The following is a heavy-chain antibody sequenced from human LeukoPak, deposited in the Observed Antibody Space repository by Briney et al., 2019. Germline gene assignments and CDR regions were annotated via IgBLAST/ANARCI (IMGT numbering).Heavy chain of an antibody. D-gene: IGHD2-2*01. J-gene: IGHJ5*02. CDR2: INHSGST. CDR1: GGSFSGYY. Sequence: PSETLSLTCAVYGGSFSGYYWSWIRQPPGKGLEWIGEINHSGSTNYNPSLKSLVTISVDTSKNQFSLKLSSVTAADTAVYYCAIHIVVVPAAKKKNWLDPWGQGTLVTVSS. CDR3: AIHIVVVPAAKKKNWLDP. V-gene: IGHV4-34*01.